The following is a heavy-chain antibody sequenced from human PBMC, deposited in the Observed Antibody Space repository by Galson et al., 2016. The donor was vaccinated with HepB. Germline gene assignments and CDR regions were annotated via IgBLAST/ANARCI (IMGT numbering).Heavy chain of an antibody. V-gene: IGHV6-1*01. D-gene: IGHD6-19*01. CDR2: TYYRSKWYN. Sequence: IRQSPSRGLEWLGRTYYRSKWYNDYAVSVKSRITINPDTSKNQFSLQLNSVTPEDTAVYYCARVHQGWYAGYFDYWGQGTLVTVSS. CDR3: ARVHQGWYAGYFDY. J-gene: IGHJ4*02.